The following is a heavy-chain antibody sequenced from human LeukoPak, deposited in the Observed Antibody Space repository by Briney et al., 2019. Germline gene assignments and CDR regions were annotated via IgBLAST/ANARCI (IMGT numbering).Heavy chain of an antibody. CDR2: IKQDSSAK. V-gene: IGHV3-7*03. D-gene: IGHD3-22*01. CDR3: VRWSYDNSAYYYDH. Sequence: PGGSLRLSCVASGFTFSRHYMSWVRQAPGKGLEWVANIKQDSSAKAYVDSVKGRFTVSRDNAKNSMSLQMSSLRAEDTAIYYCVRWSYDNSAYYYDHWGQGTLVTVSS. CDR1: GFTFSRHY. J-gene: IGHJ4*02.